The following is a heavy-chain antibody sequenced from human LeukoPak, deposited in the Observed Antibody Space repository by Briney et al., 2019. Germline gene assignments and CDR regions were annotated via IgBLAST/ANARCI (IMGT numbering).Heavy chain of an antibody. J-gene: IGHJ4*02. Sequence: VASVKVSCKASGYTFTSYYMHWVRQAPGQGLEWMGIINPSGGSTSYAQKFQGRVTMTRDTSTSTVYMELSSLRSEDTAVYYCASMYGSGWPFDYWGQGTLVTVSS. D-gene: IGHD6-19*01. CDR1: GYTFTSYY. CDR3: ASMYGSGWPFDY. V-gene: IGHV1-46*01. CDR2: INPSGGST.